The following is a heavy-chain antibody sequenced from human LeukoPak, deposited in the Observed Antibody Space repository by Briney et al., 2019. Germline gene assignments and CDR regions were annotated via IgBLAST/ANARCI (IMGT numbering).Heavy chain of an antibody. CDR1: GFTFSTYN. Sequence: GGSLRLSCAASGFTFSTYNMNWVRQAPGKGLEWVSSTRSSGDYIYYADSVRGRFTISRDNAKNSLYLQMNSLRAEDTAVYYCARYDGSGFDYWGQGTLVTVSS. CDR3: ARYDGSGFDY. J-gene: IGHJ4*02. V-gene: IGHV3-21*01. CDR2: TRSSGDYI. D-gene: IGHD3-22*01.